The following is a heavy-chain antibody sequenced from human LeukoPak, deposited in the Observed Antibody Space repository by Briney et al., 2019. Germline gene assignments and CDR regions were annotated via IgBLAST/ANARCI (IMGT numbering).Heavy chain of an antibody. CDR2: INSDGSST. Sequence: GGSLRHSCAASGFTFSSYWMHWVRQAPGRGLVWVSRINSDGSSTSYADSVKGRFTISRDNAKNTLYLQMNSLRAEDTAVYYCARVPVGVGSGSYWGNWFDPWGQGTLVTVSS. J-gene: IGHJ5*02. CDR1: GFTFSSYW. V-gene: IGHV3-74*01. D-gene: IGHD3-10*01. CDR3: ARVPVGVGSGSYWGNWFDP.